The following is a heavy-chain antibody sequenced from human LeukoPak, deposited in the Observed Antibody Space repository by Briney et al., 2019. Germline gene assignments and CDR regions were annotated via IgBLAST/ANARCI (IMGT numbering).Heavy chain of an antibody. J-gene: IGHJ4*02. Sequence: GGSLRLSCAASGFSVSGNYMSWVRQVPGMGLEWVSVIYGGGTTSYADSAKGRFTISRDISKNMLYLQMNSLRADDTAVYYCARDSYDSSGYYSLDYWGQGTLVTVSS. V-gene: IGHV3-66*01. CDR2: IYGGGTT. CDR1: GFSVSGNY. CDR3: ARDSYDSSGYYSLDY. D-gene: IGHD3-22*01.